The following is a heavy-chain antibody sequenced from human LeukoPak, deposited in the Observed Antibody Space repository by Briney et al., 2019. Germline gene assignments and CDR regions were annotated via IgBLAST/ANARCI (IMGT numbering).Heavy chain of an antibody. CDR1: GGSISSSSYY. CDR2: IYYSGST. D-gene: IGHD4-11*01. V-gene: IGHV4-39*07. J-gene: IGHJ4*02. Sequence: ASETLSLTCTVSGGSISSSSYYWGWIRQPPGKGLEWIGSIYYSGSTYYNPSLKSRVTISVDTSKNQFSLKLSSVTAADTAVYYCARRSNKTFDYWGQGTLVTVSS. CDR3: ARRSNKTFDY.